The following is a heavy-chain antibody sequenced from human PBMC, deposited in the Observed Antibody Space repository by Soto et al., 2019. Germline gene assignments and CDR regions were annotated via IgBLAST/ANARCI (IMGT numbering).Heavy chain of an antibody. CDR1: GFTFTNDA. CDR2: IRVCGGAD. V-gene: IGHV3-23*01. Sequence: GGSLRLSCAASGFTFTNDALCCVSQAPRKGLDGFSTIRVCGGADKYADFVEGRFTISMDTSKNTLSLQMNSLRAEDTAVYYCARNYILLTSLKSNDYSAVAVIWG. CDR3: ARNYILLTSLKSNDYSAVAVI. J-gene: IGHJ6*01. D-gene: IGHD4-4*01.